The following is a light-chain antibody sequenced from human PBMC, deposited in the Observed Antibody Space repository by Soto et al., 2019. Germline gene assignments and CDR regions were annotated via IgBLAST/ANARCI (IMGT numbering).Light chain of an antibody. J-gene: IGLJ1*01. CDR3: SSYAGRNLYV. CDR1: SSDVGGYDY. CDR2: EVT. Sequence: QAAQSHPPSASWSPGHAVTISCTGTSSDVGGYDYVSWYQQRPGKAPKLLIHEVTKRPSGVPDRFSGSKSGNTASLTVSGLQAEDEADYYCSSYAGRNLYVFGTGTKVTVL. V-gene: IGLV2-8*01.